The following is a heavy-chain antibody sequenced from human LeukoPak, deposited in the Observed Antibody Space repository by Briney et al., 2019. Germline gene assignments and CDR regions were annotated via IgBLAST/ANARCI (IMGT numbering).Heavy chain of an antibody. V-gene: IGHV1-18*01. CDR2: ISAYNGNT. D-gene: IGHD1-26*01. CDR3: ARFRYSGSYADY. Sequence: MGWISAYNGNTNYAQKLQGRVTMTTDTSTSTAYMELRSLRSDDTAVYYCARFRYSGSYADYWGQGTLVTVSS. J-gene: IGHJ4*02.